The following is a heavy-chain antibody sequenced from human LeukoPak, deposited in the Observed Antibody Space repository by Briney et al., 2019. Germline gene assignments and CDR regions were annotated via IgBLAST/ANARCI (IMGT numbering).Heavy chain of an antibody. CDR1: GFTFSSYA. CDR2: ISGDSRYI. Sequence: PGEPLRLSCAASGFTFSSYAMNWVRQAPGKGLEWVSAISGDSRYIYYADSVRGRFTISRDNAENSLYLQMHSLRVEDTAVYYCARAPTVLVGYCSSSSCQADYWGQGTLVTVSS. V-gene: IGHV3-21*01. CDR3: ARAPTVLVGYCSSSSCQADY. D-gene: IGHD2-2*01. J-gene: IGHJ4*02.